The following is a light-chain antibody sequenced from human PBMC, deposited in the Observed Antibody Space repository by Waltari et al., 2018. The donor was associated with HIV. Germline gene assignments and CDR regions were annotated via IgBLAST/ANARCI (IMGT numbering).Light chain of an antibody. CDR2: DAS. CDR3: QQRSDWPPT. Sequence: EIVLTQSSATLSMSPGDRAPLSCRASQSVGSYLGWYQQKPGQAPRLLIYDASNRATVIPARFSGSWSGTDFTLTISSLEPEDFAVYYCQQRSDWPPTFGQGTKVEIK. J-gene: IGKJ1*01. CDR1: QSVGSY. V-gene: IGKV3-11*01.